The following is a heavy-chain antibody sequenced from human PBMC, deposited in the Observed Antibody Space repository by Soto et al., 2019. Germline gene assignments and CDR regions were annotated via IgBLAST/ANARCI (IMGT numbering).Heavy chain of an antibody. CDR3: TTTRYLDSSGYYYDY. V-gene: IGHV3-15*07. Sequence: VQLVESGGGLVQPGGSLRLSCAASGFTFSNAWMNWVRQAPGKGLEWVGRIKSKTDGGTTDYAAPVKGRFTISRDDSKNTLYLQMNSLKTEDTAVYYCTTTRYLDSSGYYYDYWGQGTLVTVSS. J-gene: IGHJ4*02. CDR1: GFTFSNAW. CDR2: IKSKTDGGTT. D-gene: IGHD3-22*01.